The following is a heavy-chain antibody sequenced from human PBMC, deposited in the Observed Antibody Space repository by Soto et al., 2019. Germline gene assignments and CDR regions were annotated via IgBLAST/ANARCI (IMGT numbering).Heavy chain of an antibody. CDR3: ARESRTPPSHDAFDI. CDR1: GYTFTSYY. J-gene: IGHJ3*02. V-gene: IGHV1-46*01. D-gene: IGHD2-2*01. Sequence: ASVKVSCKASGYTFTSYYMHWVRQAPGQGLEWIGIINPSGGSTSYAQKFQGRVTMTRDTSTSTVYMELSSLRSEDTAVYYCARESRTPPSHDAFDIWGQGTMVTVSS. CDR2: INPSGGST.